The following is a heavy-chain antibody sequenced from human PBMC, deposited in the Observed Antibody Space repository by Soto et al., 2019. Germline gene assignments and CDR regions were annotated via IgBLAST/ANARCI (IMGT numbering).Heavy chain of an antibody. D-gene: IGHD6-6*01. CDR3: ARGCELYSSSSKTYYIDV. CDR2: INHSGST. V-gene: IGHV4-34*01. J-gene: IGHJ6*03. Sequence: SETLSLTCAVYGGSFSGDYCSWIRQPPRKGLEWIGEINHSGSTNYNPSLKSRVTISVDTSKNQFSLKLSSVTAADTAVYYCARGCELYSSSSKTYYIDVWGNGTTVTVSS. CDR1: GGSFSGDY.